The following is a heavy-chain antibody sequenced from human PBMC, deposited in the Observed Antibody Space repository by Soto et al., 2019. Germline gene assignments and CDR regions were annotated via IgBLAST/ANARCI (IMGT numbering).Heavy chain of an antibody. CDR1: GYTFTSYG. Sequence: QVQLVQSGAEVKKPGASLKVSCKASGYTFTSYGISWVRQAPGQGLEWMGWISAYNGNSNYGQELQGRVTMTTDTPPSKAYMELRNLRSDDTAVYFCARDMGARRSVDYWGQGTLVTVSS. J-gene: IGHJ4*02. D-gene: IGHD3-10*01. V-gene: IGHV1-18*01. CDR3: ARDMGARRSVDY. CDR2: ISAYNGNS.